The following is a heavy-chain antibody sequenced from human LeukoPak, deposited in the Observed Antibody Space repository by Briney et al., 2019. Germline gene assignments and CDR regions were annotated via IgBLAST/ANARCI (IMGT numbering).Heavy chain of an antibody. V-gene: IGHV1-46*01. J-gene: IGHJ6*03. CDR3: AREFDSYGYSAYYYYYYMDV. CDR1: GYTFTSYY. Sequence: ASVKVSCKASGYTFTSYYMHWVRQAPGQGLEWMGIINPSGGSTSYAQKFQGRVTMTRDMSTSTVYMELSSLRSEDTAVYYCAREFDSYGYSAYYYYYYMDVWGKGTTVTVSS. CDR2: INPSGGST. D-gene: IGHD5-18*01.